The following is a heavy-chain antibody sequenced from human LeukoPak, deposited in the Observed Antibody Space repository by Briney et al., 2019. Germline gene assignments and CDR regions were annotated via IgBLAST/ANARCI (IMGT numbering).Heavy chain of an antibody. Sequence: ASVKVSCKASGYTFTSYDIDWVRQATGQGLEWMVWMNPNSGNTGYAQKFQGRVTMTRNTSISTAYMELSSLRSEDTAVYYCARVGSAVAGTDFDYWGQGTLVTVSS. D-gene: IGHD6-19*01. CDR1: GYTFTSYD. J-gene: IGHJ4*02. CDR3: ARVGSAVAGTDFDY. V-gene: IGHV1-8*01. CDR2: MNPNSGNT.